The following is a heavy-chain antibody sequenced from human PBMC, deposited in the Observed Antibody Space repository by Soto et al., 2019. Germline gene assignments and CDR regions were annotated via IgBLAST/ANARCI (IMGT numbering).Heavy chain of an antibody. Sequence: QVQLVESGGGVVQPGSSLRLSCAASGFSFKNYAFNWVRQAPGKGLEWVALISHNDEPKIFYADSVQGRFTISRDNFKNTVYLQMNSLRDEDTAVYHCARGVRVETYYNAFDYWGQGTQVTVSS. V-gene: IGHV3-30-3*01. J-gene: IGHJ4*01. CDR2: ISHNDEPKI. CDR3: ARGVRVETYYNAFDY. CDR1: GFSFKNYA. D-gene: IGHD3-10*01.